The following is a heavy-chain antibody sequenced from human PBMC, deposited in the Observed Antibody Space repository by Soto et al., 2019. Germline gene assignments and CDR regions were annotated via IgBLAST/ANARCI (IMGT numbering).Heavy chain of an antibody. Sequence: PXGALRLSCGDAGFAFGSYWMGWVRQAPVRGLEWVAYINQGGSETYYVDSVRGRFTVSRDNARNSLDLQMNSLRADDTAVYYCARGSLYSSVWLNWFDHWGRGTLVTVSS. CDR3: ARGSLYSSVWLNWFDH. J-gene: IGHJ5*02. D-gene: IGHD6-19*01. CDR1: GFAFGSYW. V-gene: IGHV3-7*03. CDR2: INQGGSET.